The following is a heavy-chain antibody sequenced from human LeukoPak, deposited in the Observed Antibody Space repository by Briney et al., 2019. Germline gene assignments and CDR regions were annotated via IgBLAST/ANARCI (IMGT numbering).Heavy chain of an antibody. CDR1: GFTFSSYA. Sequence: GGSLRLSCAASGFTFSSYAMSWVRQAPGKGLEWVSAISGSGGSTYYADSVKGRFTISRDNSKNALYLQMNSLRAEDTAVYYCAKDGEDYVDYDPYGVWGQGTLVTVSS. CDR2: ISGSGGST. D-gene: IGHD4-17*01. V-gene: IGHV3-23*01. J-gene: IGHJ4*02. CDR3: AKDGEDYVDYDPYGV.